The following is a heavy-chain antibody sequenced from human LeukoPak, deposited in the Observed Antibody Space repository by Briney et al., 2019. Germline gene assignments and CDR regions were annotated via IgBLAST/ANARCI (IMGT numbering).Heavy chain of an antibody. D-gene: IGHD6-19*01. V-gene: IGHV3-23*01. CDR2: ISGSGGTT. CDR3: AKDFEVHSNGCRGYFDY. J-gene: IGHJ4*02. CDR1: GFTFNSHA. Sequence: GGSLRLSCAASGFTFNSHAITWVRQAPGKGLGWVSAISGSGGTTYYADSVKGRFTISRDNSKNTLYLQMNSLRPEDTAIYYCAKDFEVHSNGCRGYFDYWGQGTLVTVSS.